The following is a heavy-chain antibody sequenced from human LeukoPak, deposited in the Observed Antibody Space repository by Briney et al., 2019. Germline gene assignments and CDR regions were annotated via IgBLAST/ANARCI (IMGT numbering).Heavy chain of an antibody. V-gene: IGHV4-34*01. J-gene: IGHJ3*02. Sequence: PSETLSLTCAVYGGSFSGYYWSWIRQPPGKGLEWIGEINHSGSTNYNPSLKSRVTTSVDTSKTHFSLKLSSVTAADTAVYHCARHGGIIAAAGTRAFDIWGQGTMVTVSS. D-gene: IGHD6-13*01. CDR1: GGSFSGYY. CDR2: INHSGST. CDR3: ARHGGIIAAAGTRAFDI.